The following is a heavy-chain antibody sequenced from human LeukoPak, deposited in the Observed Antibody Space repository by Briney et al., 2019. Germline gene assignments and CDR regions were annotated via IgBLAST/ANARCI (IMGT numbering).Heavy chain of an antibody. D-gene: IGHD1-26*01. V-gene: IGHV1-69*10. CDR2: IIPIFGIA. J-gene: IGHJ4*02. CDR3: ARDFRGELPDY. CDR1: GGTFSSYA. Sequence: SVTVSFKASGGTFSSYAISWVRQAPGQGLEWMGRIIPIFGIANYAQKFQGRVTITADKSTSTAYMELSSLRSEDTAVYYCARDFRGELPDYWGQGTLVTVSS.